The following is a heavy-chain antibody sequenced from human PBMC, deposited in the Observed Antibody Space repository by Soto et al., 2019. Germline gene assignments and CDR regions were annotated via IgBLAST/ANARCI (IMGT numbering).Heavy chain of an antibody. CDR2: INPNSGGT. CDR3: ARAAAIHSPDYYYYGMDV. J-gene: IGHJ6*02. CDR1: GYSFAGYY. Sequence: PGESLKISCKGSGYSFAGYYMHWVRQAPGQGLEWMGWINPNSGGTNYAQKFQGRVTMTRDTSISTAYMELSRLRSDDTAVYYCARAAAIHSPDYYYYGMDVWGQGTTVTVSS. V-gene: IGHV1-2*02. D-gene: IGHD5-18*01.